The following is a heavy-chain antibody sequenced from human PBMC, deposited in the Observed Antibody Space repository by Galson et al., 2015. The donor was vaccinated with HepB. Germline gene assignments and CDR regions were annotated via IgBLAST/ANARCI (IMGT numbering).Heavy chain of an antibody. CDR2: VSAKNGNT. V-gene: IGHV1-18*01. Sequence: SVKVSCKASGYTFSTYGITWVRQAPGQGFEWMGWVSAKNGNTKYAQRFQDRVTMTTDTSTSTAYMELRSLRSDDTAFYYCPRESMPGPWGDYWGQGTLVTVSS. CDR1: GYTFSTYG. J-gene: IGHJ4*02. D-gene: IGHD7-27*01. CDR3: PRESMPGPWGDY.